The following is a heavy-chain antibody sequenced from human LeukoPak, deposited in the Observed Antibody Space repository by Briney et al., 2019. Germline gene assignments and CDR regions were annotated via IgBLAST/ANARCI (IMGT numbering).Heavy chain of an antibody. J-gene: IGHJ5*02. Sequence: SETLSLTCTVSGGSISSYYWSWIRQPPGKGQEWIGYIYYSGSTNYNPSLKSRVTISVDTSKNQFSLKLSSVTAADTAVYYCASNTLYYDSSGYLTLGFDPWGQGTLVTVSS. V-gene: IGHV4-59*01. CDR2: IYYSGST. D-gene: IGHD3-22*01. CDR1: GGSISSYY. CDR3: ASNTLYYDSSGYLTLGFDP.